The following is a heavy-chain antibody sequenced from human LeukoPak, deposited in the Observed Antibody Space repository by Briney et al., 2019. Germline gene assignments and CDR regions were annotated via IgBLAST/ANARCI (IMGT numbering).Heavy chain of an antibody. CDR2: ISYDGSNK. CDR1: GFTFSSYA. V-gene: IGHV3-30*18. J-gene: IGHJ4*02. Sequence: GGSLRLSCAASGFTFSSYAMSWVRQAPGKGLEWVAVISYDGSNKYYADSVKGRFTISRDNSKNTLYLQMNSLRAEDTAVYYCAKGNVGFIAATGDSRNDYWGQGTLVTVSS. D-gene: IGHD6-13*01. CDR3: AKGNVGFIAATGDSRNDY.